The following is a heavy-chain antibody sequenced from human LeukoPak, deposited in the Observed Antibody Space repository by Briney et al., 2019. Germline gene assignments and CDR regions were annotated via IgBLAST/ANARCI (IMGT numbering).Heavy chain of an antibody. CDR3: ARTGSTVTMLYPFDH. CDR1: GGSIRSYY. CDR2: IYYRGST. D-gene: IGHD4-17*01. Sequence: SETLSLTCTVSGGSIRSYYWRWIRQPPGKGLEWIGYIYYRGSTNYNPTLTSRVTISVDTSKLQFSLKLSSLTAADTAVYYCARTGSTVTMLYPFDHRGQGTLVTVSS. J-gene: IGHJ4*02. V-gene: IGHV4-59*01.